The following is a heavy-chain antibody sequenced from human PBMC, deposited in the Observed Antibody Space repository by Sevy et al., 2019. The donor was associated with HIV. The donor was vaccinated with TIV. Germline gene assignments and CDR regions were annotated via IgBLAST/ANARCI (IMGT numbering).Heavy chain of an antibody. J-gene: IGHJ4*02. CDR3: ARSSGSYYSHFDY. V-gene: IGHV4-31*03. D-gene: IGHD1-26*01. Sequence: SETLSLTCTVSGGSISSGAYYWSWIRQHPGKGLEWIGYIYYSGSTYYNPSLKSRITISVETSKNQFSLKLNSVTAADTAVYYCARSSGSYYSHFDYWGQGTLVTVSS. CDR1: GGSISSGAYY. CDR2: IYYSGST.